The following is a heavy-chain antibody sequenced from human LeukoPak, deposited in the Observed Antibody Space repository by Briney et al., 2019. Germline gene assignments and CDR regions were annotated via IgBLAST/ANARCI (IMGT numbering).Heavy chain of an antibody. CDR1: GFTFSSYS. CDR2: ISSSSSYI. D-gene: IGHD2-2*01. CDR3: ARDGCSSTSCYGY. V-gene: IGHV3-21*01. Sequence: PGGSLRLSRAASGFTFSSYSMNWVRQAPGKGLEWVSSISSSSSYIYYADSVKGRFTTSRDNAKNSLYLQMNSLRAEDTAVYYCARDGCSSTSCYGYWGQGILVTVSS. J-gene: IGHJ4*02.